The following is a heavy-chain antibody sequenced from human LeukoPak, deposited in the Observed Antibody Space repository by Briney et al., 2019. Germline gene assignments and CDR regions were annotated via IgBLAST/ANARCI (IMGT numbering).Heavy chain of an antibody. V-gene: IGHV1-2*02. CDR3: ARANALYCTSTTCLFDY. J-gene: IGHJ4*02. D-gene: IGHD2-2*01. CDR2: INPNSGDT. CDR1: GYTFTGYY. Sequence: SVKVSCMASGYTFTGYYMHWVRQAPGQGFEWMGWINPNSGDTNYVQKFQGRVTMTRDRSISTAHMELSRLRSDDTAVYYCARANALYCTSTTCLFDYWGQGTLVTVSS.